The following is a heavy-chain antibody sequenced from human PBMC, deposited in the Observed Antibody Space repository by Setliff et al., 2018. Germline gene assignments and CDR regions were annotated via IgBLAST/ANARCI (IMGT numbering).Heavy chain of an antibody. J-gene: IGHJ4*02. Sequence: GGSLSLSCATSGFAFSSHAMTWVRRAPGKGLEWVSAVGDGDGGTWYADSVKGRFTISRDNSKNTLYLQMHSLRVEDTAFYYCVKTHRGGGWYKGLDYWGQGILVTVSS. V-gene: IGHV3-23*01. D-gene: IGHD6-19*01. CDR2: VGDGDGGT. CDR1: GFAFSSHA. CDR3: VKTHRGGGWYKGLDY.